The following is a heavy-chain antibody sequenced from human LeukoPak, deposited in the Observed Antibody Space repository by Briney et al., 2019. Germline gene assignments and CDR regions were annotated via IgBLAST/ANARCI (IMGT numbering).Heavy chain of an antibody. J-gene: IGHJ4*02. D-gene: IGHD1-26*01. V-gene: IGHV3-7*01. CDR3: ARDKSVGASLFDY. CDR1: GFTFSTYW. Sequence: PGESLRLSCAASGFTFSTYWMSWVRQAPGKGLEWVANINQYGGEKYYVDSVKGRFTISRDNAKNSLYLQMNSLRAEDTAVYYCARDKSVGASLFDYWGQGTLVPVSS. CDR2: INQYGGEK.